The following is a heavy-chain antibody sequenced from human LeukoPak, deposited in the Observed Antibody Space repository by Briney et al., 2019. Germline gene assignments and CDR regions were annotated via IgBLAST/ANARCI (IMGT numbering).Heavy chain of an antibody. CDR3: ARVNTYGGNSGYFDY. CDR2: IIPIFGTA. J-gene: IGHJ4*02. Sequence: EASVTVSCKASRGTFSSYAISWVRQAPGQGLEWMGGIIPIFGTANYAQKLQGRVTITTDESTSTAYMELSSLRSEDTAVYYCARVNTYGGNSGYFDYWGQGTLVTVSS. D-gene: IGHD4-23*01. V-gene: IGHV1-69*05. CDR1: RGTFSSYA.